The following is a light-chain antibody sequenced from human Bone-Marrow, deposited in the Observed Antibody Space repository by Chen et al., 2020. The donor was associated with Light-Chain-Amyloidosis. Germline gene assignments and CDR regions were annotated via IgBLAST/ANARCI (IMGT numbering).Light chain of an antibody. Sequence: SYELTQPPSVAASPGQTARITCSGDDLPTKYAYWYQQKPGQAPLLVIHRDTERPSGISERFSGSSAGTTATLTISGVQAEDEDDYHCQSADSSCTYDVIFGGGTKLTVL. CDR1: DLPTKY. CDR2: RDT. J-gene: IGLJ2*01. CDR3: QSADSSCTYDVI. V-gene: IGLV3-25*03.